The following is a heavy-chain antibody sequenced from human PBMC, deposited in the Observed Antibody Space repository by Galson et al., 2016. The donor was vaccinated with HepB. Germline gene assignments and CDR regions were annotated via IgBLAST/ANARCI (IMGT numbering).Heavy chain of an antibody. J-gene: IGHJ4*02. V-gene: IGHV3-21*06. D-gene: IGHD3-9*01. CDR2: ISISSNSI. Sequence: SLRLSCAASGFSFSSYNMNWVRQAPGKGLEWVSSISISSNSIYYADSMKGRFTVSRDNAMNSLYLQMKSLRAEDTAVYYCAMGLIGSTSRNFFDYWGQGTPVTVSA. CDR3: AMGLIGSTSRNFFDY. CDR1: GFSFSSYN.